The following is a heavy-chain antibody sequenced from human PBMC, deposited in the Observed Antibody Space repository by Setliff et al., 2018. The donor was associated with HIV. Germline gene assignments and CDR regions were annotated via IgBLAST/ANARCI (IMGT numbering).Heavy chain of an antibody. Sequence: SETLSLTCIISGDSISNDYFWGWIRLPPGKGLEWIADIRHSGTTYYNPSLKSRVTISVDTSKNQFSLELGSVTAADTALYYCARVEAKIRGATYGMDVWGQGTTVTVSS. V-gene: IGHV4-38-2*02. J-gene: IGHJ6*02. D-gene: IGHD3-10*01. CDR1: GDSISNDYF. CDR3: ARVEAKIRGATYGMDV. CDR2: IRHSGTT.